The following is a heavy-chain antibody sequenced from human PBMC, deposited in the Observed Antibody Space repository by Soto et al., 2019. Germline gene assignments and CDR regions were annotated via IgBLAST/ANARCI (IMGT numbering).Heavy chain of an antibody. D-gene: IGHD5-18*01. Sequence: QVQVVQSGAEVTKPGSSVKISCKASGRIFSSFPTSWVRQVPGQGLEWMGGVISASGSVTYAPQYQGRVTITAVTSAGIGYLELTSLTSEDTAIYYGAKVGSRDGYIYVLGQWGTWTMVTVSS. J-gene: IGHJ6*04. CDR3: AKVGSRDGYIYVLGQ. CDR2: VISASGSV. CDR1: GRIFSSFP. V-gene: IGHV1-69*06.